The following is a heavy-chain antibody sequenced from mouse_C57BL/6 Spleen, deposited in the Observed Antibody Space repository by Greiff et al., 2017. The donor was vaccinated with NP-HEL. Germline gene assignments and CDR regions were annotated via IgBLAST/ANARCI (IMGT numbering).Heavy chain of an antibody. CDR2: INPGSGGT. J-gene: IGHJ4*01. CDR3: SSSGDYDVGYDMDY. Sequence: VQLQQSGAELVRPGTSVKVSCKASGYAFTNYLIEWVKQRPGQGLEWIGVINPGSGGTNYNEKFKGKAKLTADKSSSTAYMQLSSLTSEDSAVYFCSSSGDYDVGYDMDYLGQGTSVTVSS. D-gene: IGHD2-4*01. CDR1: GYAFTNYL. V-gene: IGHV1-54*01.